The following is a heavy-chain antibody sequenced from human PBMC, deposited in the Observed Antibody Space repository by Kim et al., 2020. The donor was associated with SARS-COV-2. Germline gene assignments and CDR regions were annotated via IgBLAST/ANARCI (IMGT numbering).Heavy chain of an antibody. CDR3: ARDGMDSVFDY. D-gene: IGHD1-26*01. V-gene: IGHV4-61*01. CDR1: GGSVSSGSYY. Sequence: SETLSLTCTVSGGSVSSGSYYWSWIRQPPGKGLEWIGYIYYSGSTNYNPSLKSRVTISVDTSKNQFSLKLSSVTAADTAVYYCARDGMDSVFDYWGQGTLVTVSS. J-gene: IGHJ4*02. CDR2: IYYSGST.